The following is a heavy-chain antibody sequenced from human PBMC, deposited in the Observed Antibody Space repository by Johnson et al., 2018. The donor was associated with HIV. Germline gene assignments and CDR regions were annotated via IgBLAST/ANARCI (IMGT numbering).Heavy chain of an antibody. Sequence: QEKLVESGGGVVQPGRSLRLSCAASGFTFSSYGMHWVRQAPGKGLEWVAVIWYDGNTTYYADSVKGRFTISRDNSKNTLYLQMHSLRAADTAVYYCAKGPNGQLDDAFHIWGQGTMVTVSS. D-gene: IGHD6-6*01. CDR3: AKGPNGQLDDAFHI. CDR1: GFTFSSYG. V-gene: IGHV3-33*06. CDR2: IWYDGNTT. J-gene: IGHJ3*02.